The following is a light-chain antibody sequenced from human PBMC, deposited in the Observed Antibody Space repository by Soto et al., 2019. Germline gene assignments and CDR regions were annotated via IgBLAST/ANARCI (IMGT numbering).Light chain of an antibody. J-gene: IGLJ1*01. V-gene: IGLV2-14*01. Sequence: QSVLTQPASVSGSPGQSITISCTGTSSDVGGYNDVSWYQQHPGKAPKLMIYDVSNRPSGVSNRFSGSKSGNTASLTISGLQAEDEADYYCSSYTSSSTPVFGTGTKLTVL. CDR1: SSDVGGYND. CDR3: SSYTSSSTPV. CDR2: DVS.